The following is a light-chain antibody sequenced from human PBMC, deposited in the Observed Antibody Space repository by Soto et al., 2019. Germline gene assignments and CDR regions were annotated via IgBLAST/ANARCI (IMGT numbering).Light chain of an antibody. Sequence: QAVVTQPPSVSAAPGQKVTISCSGSSSNIGNNYVSWYQQLPGTAPKLLIYGNSNRPSGVPDRFSGSKSGTSASLAITGLQAEDEADYYCQSYDRSLSGSYVFGTGTKLTVL. CDR2: GNS. J-gene: IGLJ1*01. V-gene: IGLV1-40*01. CDR1: SSNIGNNY. CDR3: QSYDRSLSGSYV.